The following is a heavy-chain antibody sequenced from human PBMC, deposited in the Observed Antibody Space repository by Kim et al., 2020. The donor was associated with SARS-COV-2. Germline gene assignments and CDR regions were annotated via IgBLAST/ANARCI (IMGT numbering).Heavy chain of an antibody. CDR2: ISCSGGST. J-gene: IGHJ4*02. Sequence: GGSLRLSCAASGFTFSNYAMTWVRQAPGKGLEWVSAISCSGGSTYYADSVKGRFTISRDNSKNTLYLQMNSLRAEDTAVYYCAKDEVTMVRGVMAIWGQGTLVTVSS. CDR1: GFTFSNYA. D-gene: IGHD3-10*01. CDR3: AKDEVTMVRGVMAI. V-gene: IGHV3-23*01.